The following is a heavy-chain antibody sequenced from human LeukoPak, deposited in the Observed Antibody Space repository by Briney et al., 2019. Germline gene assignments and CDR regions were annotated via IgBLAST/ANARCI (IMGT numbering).Heavy chain of an antibody. Sequence: GVLRLSCAASGFTFSSYGMHWVRQAPGKGLEWVSYISSSSSTIYYTDSVKGRFTISRDNAKNSLYLQMNSLRDEDTAVYYCARPTYGDYGMDVWGQGTTVTVSS. CDR2: ISSSSSTI. CDR1: GFTFSSYG. V-gene: IGHV3-48*02. J-gene: IGHJ6*02. D-gene: IGHD4-17*01. CDR3: ARPTYGDYGMDV.